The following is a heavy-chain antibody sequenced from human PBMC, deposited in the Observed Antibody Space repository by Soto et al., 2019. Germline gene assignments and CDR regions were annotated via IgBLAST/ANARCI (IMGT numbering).Heavy chain of an antibody. V-gene: IGHV3-21*01. D-gene: IGHD6-13*01. CDR1: GFTFSSYS. J-gene: IGHJ5*02. Sequence: GGSLRLSCAASGFTFSSYSMNWVRQAPGKGLEWVSSISSSSSYIYYADSVKGRFTISRDNAKNSLYLQMNSLRAEDTAVYYCARGPRRYSSSWYPNRFDPWGQGTLVTVSS. CDR2: ISSSSSYI. CDR3: ARGPRRYSSSWYPNRFDP.